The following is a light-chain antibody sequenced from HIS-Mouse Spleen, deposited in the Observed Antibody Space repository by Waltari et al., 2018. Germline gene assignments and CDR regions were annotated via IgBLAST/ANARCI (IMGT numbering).Light chain of an antibody. CDR1: SNDVGGYNH. CDR3: CSYAGSYTYV. CDR2: DVS. Sequence: QSALTQPRPVAGSPGQSVTISRTGTSNDVGGYNHVSWYQQHPGKAPKLMIYDVSKRPSGVPDRFSGSKSGNTASLTISGLQAEDEADYYCCSYAGSYTYVFGTGTKVTVL. V-gene: IGLV2-11*01. J-gene: IGLJ1*01.